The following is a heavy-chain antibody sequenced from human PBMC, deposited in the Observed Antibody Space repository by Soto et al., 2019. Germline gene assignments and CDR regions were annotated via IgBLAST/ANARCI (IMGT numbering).Heavy chain of an antibody. V-gene: IGHV3-30*18. CDR3: AKGGRGDRYYYYYGMDV. Sequence: XGSLRLSCAASGFTFSSYSMHWVRQAPGKGLGWVAVISYDGSNKYYADSVKGRFTISRDNSKNTLYLQMNSLRAEDTAVYYCAKGGRGDRYYYYYGMDVWGQGTTVTVSS. J-gene: IGHJ6*02. D-gene: IGHD3-16*01. CDR1: GFTFSSYS. CDR2: ISYDGSNK.